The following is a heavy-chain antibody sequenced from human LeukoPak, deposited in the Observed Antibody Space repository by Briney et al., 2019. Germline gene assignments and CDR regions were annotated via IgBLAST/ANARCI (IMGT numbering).Heavy chain of an antibody. J-gene: IGHJ3*02. V-gene: IGHV5-51*01. CDR3: ARRSRQEGYNYDTSALRKAFDI. CDR2: IFPGDSDT. D-gene: IGHD3-22*01. CDR1: GLNFTTYW. Sequence: GESLKISCEGSGLNFTTYWIAWVRQMPGKGLEWMGIIFPGDSDTRYSPSFQGRVTITADKSISRTYLQWSSLTSLDTAMYYCARRSRQEGYNYDTSALRKAFDIWGQGTMVTVSS.